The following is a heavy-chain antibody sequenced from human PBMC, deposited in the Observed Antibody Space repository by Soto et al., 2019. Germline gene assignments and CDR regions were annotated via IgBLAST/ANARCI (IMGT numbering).Heavy chain of an antibody. Sequence: SETLSLTCAVSGYSINSGSFWGWIRQPPGKGLEWIGSVYHSGTTYYNPSLKTRVAISVDTSKNQFSLRLSSVTAADTAVYFCARDPHCYYNADYLEYWGQGTLVTVSS. V-gene: IGHV4-38-2*02. CDR3: ARDPHCYYNADYLEY. CDR1: GYSINSGSF. CDR2: VYHSGTT. J-gene: IGHJ4*02. D-gene: IGHD2-21*01.